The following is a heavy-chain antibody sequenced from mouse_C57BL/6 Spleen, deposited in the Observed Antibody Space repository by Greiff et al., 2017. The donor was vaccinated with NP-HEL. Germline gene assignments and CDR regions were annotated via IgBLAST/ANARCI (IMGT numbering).Heavy chain of an antibody. J-gene: IGHJ2*01. CDR3: ARDDTTGGGFGY. CDR1: GFTFSSYA. Sequence: DVKLVESGGGLVKPGGSLKLSCAASGFTFSSYAMSWVRQTPEKRLEWVATISDGGSYTYYPDNVKGRFPISRDNAKNNLYLQMSHLKSEDTAMYYCARDDTTGGGFGYWGQGTTLTVSS. D-gene: IGHD1-1*01. V-gene: IGHV5-4*01. CDR2: ISDGGSYT.